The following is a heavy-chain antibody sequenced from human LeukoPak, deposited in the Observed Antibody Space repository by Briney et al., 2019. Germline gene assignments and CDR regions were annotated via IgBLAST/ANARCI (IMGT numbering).Heavy chain of an antibody. J-gene: IGHJ6*02. Sequence: GASVKVSCKASGYTFTSDGISWVRQAPGQGREWMGWISAYNGNTNYAQKLQGRVTMTTDTSTSTAYMELRSLRSDDTAVYYCARDGLWIQMYYYYGMDVWGQGTTVTVSS. CDR1: GYTFTSDG. V-gene: IGHV1-18*01. D-gene: IGHD5-18*01. CDR3: ARDGLWIQMYYYYGMDV. CDR2: ISAYNGNT.